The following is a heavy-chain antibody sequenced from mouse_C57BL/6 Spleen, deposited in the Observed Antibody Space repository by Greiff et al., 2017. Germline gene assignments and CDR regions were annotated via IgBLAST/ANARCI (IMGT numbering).Heavy chain of an antibody. Sequence: EVQLVESGGGLVQPKGSLKLSCAASGFSFNTYAMNWVRQAPGKGLEWVARIRSKSNNYATYYADSVKDRFTISRDDSESMLYLQMNNLKTEVTSMYYCVRPYDYDGTPFAYWGQGTLVTVSA. J-gene: IGHJ3*01. CDR2: IRSKSNNYAT. V-gene: IGHV10-1*01. CDR3: VRPYDYDGTPFAY. D-gene: IGHD2-4*01. CDR1: GFSFNTYA.